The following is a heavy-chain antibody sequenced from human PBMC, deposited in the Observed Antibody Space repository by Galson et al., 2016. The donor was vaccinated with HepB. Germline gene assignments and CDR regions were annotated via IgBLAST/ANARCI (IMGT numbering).Heavy chain of an antibody. CDR3: AGGVRDYAPQY. Sequence: SLRLSCAASGFTFSGSAIHWVRQASGKGLEWVGRIRPENYATAYAASVKGRFIVSRDDSKGTAYLHMDSLKTEDTAVYYCAGGVRDYAPQYWGQGTLVTVSS. J-gene: IGHJ4*02. CDR1: GFTFSGSA. CDR2: IRPENYAT. D-gene: IGHD4-17*01. V-gene: IGHV3-73*01.